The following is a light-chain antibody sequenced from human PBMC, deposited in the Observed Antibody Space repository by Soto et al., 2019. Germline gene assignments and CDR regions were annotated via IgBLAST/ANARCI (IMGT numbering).Light chain of an antibody. V-gene: IGLV2-14*01. CDR2: DVS. CDR1: SSDVGGYNY. J-gene: IGLJ1*01. Sequence: QSVLTQPASVSGSPGQSITISCTGTSSDVGGYNYVSWYQQHPGKAPKRMIYDVSNRPSGVSNRFSGSKSGNTASLTIFGLQAEDEADYYCSSYTSGSTLYVFGTGTKVTVL. CDR3: SSYTSGSTLYV.